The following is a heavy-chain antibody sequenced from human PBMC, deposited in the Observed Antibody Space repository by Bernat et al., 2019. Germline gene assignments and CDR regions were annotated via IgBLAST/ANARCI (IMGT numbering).Heavy chain of an antibody. V-gene: IGHV3-33*01. J-gene: IGHJ3*02. CDR2: IWYDGSNK. D-gene: IGHD2-2*01. CDR3: ATADLVVPAAHDAFDI. CDR1: GFTFSSYG. Sequence: QVQLVESGGGVVQPGRSLRLSCAASGFTFSSYGMHWVRQAPGKGLEWVAGIWYDGSNKYYADSVKGRFTISRDNSKNTLYLQMNSLRAEDTAVYYCATADLVVPAAHDAFDIWGQGTMVTVSS.